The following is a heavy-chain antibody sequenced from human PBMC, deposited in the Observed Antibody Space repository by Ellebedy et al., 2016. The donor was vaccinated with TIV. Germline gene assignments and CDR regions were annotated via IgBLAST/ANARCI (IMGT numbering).Heavy chain of an antibody. V-gene: IGHV1-2*02. D-gene: IGHD3-22*01. CDR1: GYTFTSYY. CDR2: INPNSGGA. CDR3: ARDLSGNSGYYTNWFDP. Sequence: AASVKVSCKASGYTFTSYYMHWVRQAPGQGLEYVGWINPNSGGANYAQKFQGRVTMTRDTSISTVYMELSSLRSDDTAVYYCARDLSGNSGYYTNWFDPWGQGTLVTVSS. J-gene: IGHJ5*02.